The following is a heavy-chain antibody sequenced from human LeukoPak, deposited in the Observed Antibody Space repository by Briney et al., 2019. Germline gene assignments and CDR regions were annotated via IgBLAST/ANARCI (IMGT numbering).Heavy chain of an antibody. Sequence: GGSLRLSCAASGFTLSRHAVSWVRQAPGKGLEWVSSISGSGGSTNYADSVKGRFTISRDNSKNTLYLQMNSLRAEDTAVYYCAKMGDILTGYPYYFDYWGQGTLVTVSS. CDR1: GFTLSRHA. J-gene: IGHJ4*02. CDR2: ISGSGGST. V-gene: IGHV3-23*01. D-gene: IGHD3-9*01. CDR3: AKMGDILTGYPYYFDY.